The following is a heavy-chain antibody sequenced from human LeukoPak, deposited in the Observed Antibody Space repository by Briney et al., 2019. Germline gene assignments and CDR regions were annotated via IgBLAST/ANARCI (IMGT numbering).Heavy chain of an antibody. D-gene: IGHD1-26*01. J-gene: IGHJ4*02. Sequence: GGSLRLSCAASGFTFSSYAMSWVRQAPGKGLEWVSAISGSGGSTYYADAVKGRFTISRDNSKNTLYLQMNSLRAEDTAVYYCAKDTYSGSYGVDYYFDYWGQGTLVTVSS. CDR2: ISGSGGST. CDR3: AKDTYSGSYGVDYYFDY. V-gene: IGHV3-23*01. CDR1: GFTFSSYA.